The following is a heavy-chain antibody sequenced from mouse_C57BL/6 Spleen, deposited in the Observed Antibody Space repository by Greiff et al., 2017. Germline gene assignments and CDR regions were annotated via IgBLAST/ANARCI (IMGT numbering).Heavy chain of an antibody. V-gene: IGHV1-82*01. CDR2: IYPGDGDT. CDR1: GYAFSSSW. CDR3: ARDCNWANAMDY. D-gene: IGHD4-1*01. J-gene: IGHJ4*01. Sequence: VQLQQSGPELVKPGASVKISCKASGYAFSSSWMNWVKQRPGKGLEWIGRIYPGDGDTNYNGKFKGKATLTADKSSSTAYMQLSSLTSEDSAVYCCARDCNWANAMDYWGQGTSVTVSS.